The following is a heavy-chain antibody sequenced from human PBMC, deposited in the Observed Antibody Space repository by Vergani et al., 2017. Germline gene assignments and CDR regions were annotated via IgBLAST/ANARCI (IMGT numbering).Heavy chain of an antibody. CDR3: ASGTFLTGYYKEGSWFDP. CDR1: GFTFSSYA. D-gene: IGHD3-9*01. J-gene: IGHJ5*02. CDR2: ISYDGSNK. Sequence: QVQLVESGGGVVQPGRSLRLSCAASGFTFSSYAMHWVRQAPGKGLEWVAVISYDGSNKYYADSVKGRFTISRDNSKNTLYLQMNSLRAEDTAVYSCASGTFLTGYYKEGSWFDPWGQGTLVTVSS. V-gene: IGHV3-30-3*01.